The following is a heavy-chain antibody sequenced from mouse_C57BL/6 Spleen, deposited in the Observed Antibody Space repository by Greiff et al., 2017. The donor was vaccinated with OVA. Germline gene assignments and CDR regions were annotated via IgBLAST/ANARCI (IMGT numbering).Heavy chain of an antibody. CDR3: ATGIYYGGAMDY. CDR2: IYPGDGDT. Sequence: QVQLQQSGPELVKPGASVKISCKASGYAFSSSWMNWVKQRPGKGLEWIGRIYPGDGDTNYNGKFKGKATLTADKSSSTAYMQLSSLTSEDSAVYFCATGIYYGGAMDYWGQGTSVTVSS. D-gene: IGHD2-1*01. V-gene: IGHV1-82*01. J-gene: IGHJ4*01. CDR1: GYAFSSSW.